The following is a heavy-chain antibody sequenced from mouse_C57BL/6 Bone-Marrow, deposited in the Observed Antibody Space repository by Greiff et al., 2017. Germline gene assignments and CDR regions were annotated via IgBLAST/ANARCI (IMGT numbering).Heavy chain of an antibody. Sequence: EVQLQESGPGLVKPSQSLSLTCSVTGYSITSGYYWNWIRQFPGNKLEWMGYISDDGSNNYNPSLKNRISFTRDTSKNQFFLKLNAVTTEDTATYYCARGGYGNYGAWFAYWGQGTLVTVSA. V-gene: IGHV3-6*01. CDR2: ISDDGSN. D-gene: IGHD2-10*02. CDR3: ARGGYGNYGAWFAY. J-gene: IGHJ3*01. CDR1: GYSITSGYY.